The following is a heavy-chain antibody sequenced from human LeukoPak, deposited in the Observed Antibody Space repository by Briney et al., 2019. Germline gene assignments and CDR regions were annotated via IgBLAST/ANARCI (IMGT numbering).Heavy chain of an antibody. CDR3: ARDTNWSGVWFDP. CDR2: IIPIFGTA. Sequence: SVKVSCKASGGTFSSYAISWVRQAPGQGLEWMGGIIPIFGTANYAQKFQGRVTITADKSTSTAYMELSSLRSEDTAVYYCARDTNWSGVWFDPWGQGTLVTVSS. J-gene: IGHJ5*02. V-gene: IGHV1-69*06. D-gene: IGHD1-20*01. CDR1: GGTFSSYA.